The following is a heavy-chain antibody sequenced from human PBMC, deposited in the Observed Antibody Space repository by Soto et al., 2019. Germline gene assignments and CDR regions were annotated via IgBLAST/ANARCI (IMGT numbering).Heavy chain of an antibody. CDR3: SPSLDY. Sequence: EVQLVESGGGLVQPGGSLSLSCAASGFTFSSYWMDWVRQDPGKGLAWVANINQDGSEKHYVDSVKGRFTISRDNAKNSLYLQMSSLTAEDSALYYCSPSLDYWGQGTLVTVSS. CDR1: GFTFSSYW. J-gene: IGHJ4*02. V-gene: IGHV3-7*01. CDR2: INQDGSEK.